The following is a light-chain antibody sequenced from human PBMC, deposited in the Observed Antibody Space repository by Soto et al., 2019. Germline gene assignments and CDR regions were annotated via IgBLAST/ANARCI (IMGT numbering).Light chain of an antibody. Sequence: EIVLTQSPGTLSLSPGERATLSCRASQSVSNNYLAWYQQKPGQAPRLLIYGASNRATGIPDRFSGSGSGTEFTLTISSLQSADFGVYYCQQYYSWPRGTFGQGTKVDIK. CDR3: QQYYSWPRGT. J-gene: IGKJ1*01. CDR2: GAS. V-gene: IGKV3-20*01. CDR1: QSVSNNY.